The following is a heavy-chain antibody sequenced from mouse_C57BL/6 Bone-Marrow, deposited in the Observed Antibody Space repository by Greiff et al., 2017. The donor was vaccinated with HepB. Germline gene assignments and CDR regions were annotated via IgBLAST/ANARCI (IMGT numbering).Heavy chain of an antibody. D-gene: IGHD2-4*01. CDR2: ISDGGSYT. J-gene: IGHJ3*01. Sequence: DVMLVESGGGLVKPGGSLKLSCAASGFTFSSYAMSWVRQTPEKRLEWVATISDGGSYTYYPDNVKGRFTISRDNAKNNLYLQMSHLKSEDTAMYYCARRDYDYDGFAYWGQGTLVTVSA. CDR1: GFTFSSYA. CDR3: ARRDYDYDGFAY. V-gene: IGHV5-4*03.